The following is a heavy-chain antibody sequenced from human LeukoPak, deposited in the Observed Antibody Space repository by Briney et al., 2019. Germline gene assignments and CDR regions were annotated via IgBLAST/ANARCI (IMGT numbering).Heavy chain of an antibody. D-gene: IGHD3-22*01. J-gene: IGHJ4*02. V-gene: IGHV4-31*03. CDR3: ARGDSSGYSRLDY. Sequence: PSQTLSLTCTVSGGSISSGGYYWSRIRQHPGKGLEWIGYIYYSGSTYYNPSLKSRVTISVDTSKNQFSLKLSSVTAADTAVYYCARGDSSGYSRLDYWGQGTLVTVSS. CDR1: GGSISSGGYY. CDR2: IYYSGST.